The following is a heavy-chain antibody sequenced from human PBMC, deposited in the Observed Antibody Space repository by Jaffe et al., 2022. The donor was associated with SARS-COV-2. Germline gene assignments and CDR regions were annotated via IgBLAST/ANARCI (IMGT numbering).Heavy chain of an antibody. CDR3: ARRTVVGPYAFDI. CDR1: GGSFSGYY. J-gene: IGHJ3*02. CDR2: INHSGST. Sequence: QVQLQQWGAGLLKPSETLSLTCAVYGGSFSGYYWSWIRQPPGKGLEWIGEINHSGSTNYNPSLKSRVTISVDTSKNQFSLKLSSVTAADTAVYYCARRTVVGPYAFDIWGQGTMVTVSS. D-gene: IGHD1-26*01. V-gene: IGHV4-34*01.